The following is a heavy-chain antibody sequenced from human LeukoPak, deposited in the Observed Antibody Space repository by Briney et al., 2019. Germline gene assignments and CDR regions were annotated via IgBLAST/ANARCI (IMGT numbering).Heavy chain of an antibody. D-gene: IGHD6-6*01. V-gene: IGHV3-48*01. CDR3: AREKRVAAHTFDP. J-gene: IGHJ5*02. Sequence: GGSLRLSCAASGFTFSGYDMNWVRQAPGKGLEWVSYISSSSSTIYYADSVKGRFTISRDNAKNSLYLQMDSLRAEDTAVYYCAREKRVAAHTFDPWGQGTLVTVSS. CDR2: ISSSSSTI. CDR1: GFTFSGYD.